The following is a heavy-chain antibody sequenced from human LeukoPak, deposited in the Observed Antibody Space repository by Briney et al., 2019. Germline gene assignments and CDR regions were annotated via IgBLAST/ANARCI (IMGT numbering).Heavy chain of an antibody. CDR2: ISGSGDST. V-gene: IGHV3-23*01. CDR1: GFTFRSYG. J-gene: IGHJ4*02. D-gene: IGHD3-10*01. CDR3: ARAAMVRGVDYFDY. Sequence: GGSLRLSCAASGFTFRSYGMRRVRQAPGKGLEWVSVISGSGDSTYYADSVKGRFTISRDNSKNTLYLQMNSLRAEDTAVYYCARAAMVRGVDYFDYWGQGTLVTVSS.